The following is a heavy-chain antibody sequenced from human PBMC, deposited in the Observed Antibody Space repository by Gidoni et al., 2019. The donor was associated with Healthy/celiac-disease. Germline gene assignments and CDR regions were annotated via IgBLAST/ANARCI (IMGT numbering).Heavy chain of an antibody. Sequence: QLQLQESGSGLVKPSQTLSLTCAVYGGSISSGGYSWSWIRQPPGKGLEWIGYIYHSGSTYYNPSLKSRVTISVDRSKNQCSLKLSSVTAADTAVYYCAGGRWLQFRCDPWGQGTLVTVSS. D-gene: IGHD5-12*01. CDR3: AGGRWLQFRCDP. V-gene: IGHV4-30-2*01. CDR1: GGSISSGGYS. J-gene: IGHJ5*02. CDR2: IYHSGST.